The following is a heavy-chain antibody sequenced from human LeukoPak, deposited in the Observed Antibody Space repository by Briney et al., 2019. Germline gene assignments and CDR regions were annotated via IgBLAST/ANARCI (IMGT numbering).Heavy chain of an antibody. CDR1: GGSISSSSYY. J-gene: IGHJ4*02. Sequence: PSETLSLTCTVSGGSISSSSYYWGWIRQPPGKGLEWIGSIYYSGSTHYNPSLKSRVTISVDTSKNQFSLKLSSVTAADTAVYYCAREGGYLGYFDYWGQGTLVNVSS. V-gene: IGHV4-39*07. D-gene: IGHD5-18*01. CDR3: AREGGYLGYFDY. CDR2: IYYSGST.